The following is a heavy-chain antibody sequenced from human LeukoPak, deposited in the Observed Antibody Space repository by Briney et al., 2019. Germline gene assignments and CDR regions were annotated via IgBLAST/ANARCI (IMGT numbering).Heavy chain of an antibody. J-gene: IGHJ3*02. Sequence: PGGSLRLSCAASGFTFSSYGMHWVRQAPGKGLEWVAVISYDGSNKYYANSVKGRFTISRNNSKNTLYLQMNSLRAEDTAVYYCAKALKKMAAAVGRGPNAFDIWGQGTMVTVSS. D-gene: IGHD6-13*01. CDR3: AKALKKMAAAVGRGPNAFDI. V-gene: IGHV3-30*18. CDR1: GFTFSSYG. CDR2: ISYDGSNK.